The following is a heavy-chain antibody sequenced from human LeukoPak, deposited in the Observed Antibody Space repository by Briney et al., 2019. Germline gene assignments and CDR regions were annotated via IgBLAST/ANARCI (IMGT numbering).Heavy chain of an antibody. V-gene: IGHV4-59*01. CDR2: IYYSGTT. Sequence: SETLSLTCTVSGGSISSYYWNWIRQPPGKGLVWIGFIYYSGTTNYNPSLKSRVTISVDTSKNQFSLKLSSVTAADTAVYYCARTTEGGYTYDYFYYYYMDVWGKGTTVTTSS. CDR3: ARTTEGGYTYDYFYYYYMDV. CDR1: GGSISSYY. D-gene: IGHD5-18*01. J-gene: IGHJ6*03.